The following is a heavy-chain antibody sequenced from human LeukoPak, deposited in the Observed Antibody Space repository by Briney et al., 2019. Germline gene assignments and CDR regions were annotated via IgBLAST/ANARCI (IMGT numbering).Heavy chain of an antibody. CDR3: AKARSFTNDLCHGDFDY. D-gene: IGHD2-8*01. Sequence: PGGSLRLSFAASGFIFSSYAMSWVRQAPGKGLEWVSTISGSGGSTYYADSVKGRFTISRDNSKNTVYLQMNSLRAEDTAVYYWAKARSFTNDLCHGDFDYWGQGTLVTVSS. CDR1: GFIFSSYA. CDR2: ISGSGGST. V-gene: IGHV3-23*01. J-gene: IGHJ4*02.